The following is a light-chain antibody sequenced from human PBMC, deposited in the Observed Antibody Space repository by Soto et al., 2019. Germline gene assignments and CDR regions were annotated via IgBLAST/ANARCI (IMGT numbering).Light chain of an antibody. V-gene: IGKV3-20*01. CDR3: QHYGGSFI. J-gene: IGKJ3*01. Sequence: EIVLTQSPCTLSFSPLEGSTVSCRVSQSINSKSLVWYQRKFGQAPRLLIYNTSSRATGIPDRFSGSGSGTDFTLSISRLEPEDFAVYYCQHYGGSFIFGPGTKVIS. CDR1: QSINSKS. CDR2: NTS.